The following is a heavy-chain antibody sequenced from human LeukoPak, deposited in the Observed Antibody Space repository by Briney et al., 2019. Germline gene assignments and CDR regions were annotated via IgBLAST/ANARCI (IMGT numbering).Heavy chain of an antibody. V-gene: IGHV3-21*01. Sequence: GGSLRLSCAASGFTFNTYTMNWVRQAPGKGLEWVSSLGSTGAHIKYSDSVEGRFTVSRDNAKNSLYLQMDSLRDDDTAIYYCARTGLHCTDTNCEPWRSWFDPWGQGTLVTVSS. J-gene: IGHJ5*02. CDR2: LGSTGAHI. CDR3: ARTGLHCTDTNCEPWRSWFDP. CDR1: GFTFNTYT. D-gene: IGHD3-9*01.